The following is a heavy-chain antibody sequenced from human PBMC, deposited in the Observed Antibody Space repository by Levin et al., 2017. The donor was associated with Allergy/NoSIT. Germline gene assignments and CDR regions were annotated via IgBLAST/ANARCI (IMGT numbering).Heavy chain of an antibody. J-gene: IGHJ3*02. Sequence: SETLSLTCTVSGASISSSIYHWAWIRQPPGTGLEWIGSIYYTGITYYNPSLKSRVTISVETSRNQFSLKLNSVIAADTAVYYCTRYDYVGGSHRKSFDIWGQGTMVTVFS. CDR2: IYYTGIT. V-gene: IGHV4-39*01. CDR1: GASISSSIYH. D-gene: IGHD3-16*02. CDR3: TRYDYVGGSHRKSFDI.